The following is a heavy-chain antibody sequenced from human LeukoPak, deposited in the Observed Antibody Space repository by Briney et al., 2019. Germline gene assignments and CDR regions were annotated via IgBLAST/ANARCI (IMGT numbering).Heavy chain of an antibody. CDR3: ARGLGMDV. J-gene: IGHJ6*02. D-gene: IGHD4-11*01. Sequence: GGSLRLSCAASGFTFSSYGMHWVRQAPGKGLEWVAVISYDGSNKYYADSVKGRFTISRDNSKNTLYLQMNSLRAEDTAVYYCARGLGMDVWGQGTTVTVSS. CDR1: GFTFSSYG. CDR2: ISYDGSNK. V-gene: IGHV3-30*03.